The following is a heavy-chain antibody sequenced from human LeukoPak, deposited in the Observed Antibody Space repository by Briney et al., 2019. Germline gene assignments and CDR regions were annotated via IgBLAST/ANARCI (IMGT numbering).Heavy chain of an antibody. Sequence: PGESLKISCKGSGFYFPGYWIAWVRQMPGKGLEWMGIIYPSDSATTYSPSLQGQVTISADKSISTAYLQWSSLKASDTALYYCATFWGVGGGAKDIWGQGTMVTVSS. CDR2: IYPSDSAT. V-gene: IGHV5-51*01. CDR3: ATFWGVGGGAKDI. J-gene: IGHJ3*02. D-gene: IGHD3-16*01. CDR1: GFYFPGYW.